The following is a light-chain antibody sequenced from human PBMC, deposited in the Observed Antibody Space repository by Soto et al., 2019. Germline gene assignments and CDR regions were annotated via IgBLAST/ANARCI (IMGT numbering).Light chain of an antibody. CDR3: SSYRSRSTLLYV. J-gene: IGLJ1*01. Sequence: QSALTQPASVSGSPGQSITISCTGTSSDVGGYNYVSWYQQHPGKAPKLMIYDVSNRPSGVSNRFSGSKSGNTASLTISGLQPEDEADYYCSSYRSRSTLLYVFGTGTKLTVL. CDR1: SSDVGGYNY. CDR2: DVS. V-gene: IGLV2-14*01.